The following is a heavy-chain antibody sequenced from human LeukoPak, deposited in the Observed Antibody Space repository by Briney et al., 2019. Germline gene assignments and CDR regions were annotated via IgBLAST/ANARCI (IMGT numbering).Heavy chain of an antibody. V-gene: IGHV4-34*01. CDR3: ARLILSYWFDP. Sequence: PSETLSLTCAVYGGSFSGYYWSWIRQPPGKGLEWIGEINHSGSTNYNPSLKSRVTISVDTSKNQFSLKLSSVTAADTAVYYCARLILSYWFDPWGQGTLVTVSS. J-gene: IGHJ5*02. CDR2: INHSGST. CDR1: GGSFSGYY. D-gene: IGHD2-15*01.